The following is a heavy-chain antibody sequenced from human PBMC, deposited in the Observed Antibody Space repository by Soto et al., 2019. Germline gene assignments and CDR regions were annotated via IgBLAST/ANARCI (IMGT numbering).Heavy chain of an antibody. CDR2: ISGSGGST. Sequence: GGSLRLSCAASEFTFNSYAMSWVRQAPGKGLEWVSTISGSGGSTYYAASVKGRFTISRDSSKNTLLLQMNSLRAEDTAIYFCARVLCSSSSCYKRGFDFWGQGTLVTVSS. D-gene: IGHD2-2*02. CDR1: EFTFNSYA. J-gene: IGHJ4*02. CDR3: ARVLCSSSSCYKRGFDF. V-gene: IGHV3-23*01.